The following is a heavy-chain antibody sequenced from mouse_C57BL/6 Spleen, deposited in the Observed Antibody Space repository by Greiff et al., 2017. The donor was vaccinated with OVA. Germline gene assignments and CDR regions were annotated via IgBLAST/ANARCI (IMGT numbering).Heavy chain of an antibody. D-gene: IGHD2-13*01. V-gene: IGHV1-19*01. CDR2: INPYNGGT. J-gene: IGHJ2*01. CDR1: GYTFTDYY. CDR3: SRDCDSYLYY. Sequence: VQLQQSGPVLVKPGALVKMSCKASGYTFTDYYMNWVKQSHGKSLEWIGVINPYNGGTSYNQKFKGKATLTVDKSSSTAYMELNSLTSESSAVDYCSRDCDSYLYYWGQGTTLTVSS.